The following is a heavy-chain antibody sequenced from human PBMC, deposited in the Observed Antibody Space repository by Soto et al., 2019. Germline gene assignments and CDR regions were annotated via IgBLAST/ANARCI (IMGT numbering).Heavy chain of an antibody. CDR1: GFTFSNAW. V-gene: IGHV3-15*01. CDR2: IKSKTDGGTT. J-gene: IGHJ4*02. CDR3: TTAYRWGSGWGFDY. D-gene: IGHD6-19*01. Sequence: PGGSLRLSCAASGFTFSNAWMSWVRQAPGKGLEWVGRIKSKTDGGTTDYAAPVKGRFTISRDDSKNTLYLQMNSLKTEDTAVYYCTTAYRWGSGWGFDYWGQGTLVTVS.